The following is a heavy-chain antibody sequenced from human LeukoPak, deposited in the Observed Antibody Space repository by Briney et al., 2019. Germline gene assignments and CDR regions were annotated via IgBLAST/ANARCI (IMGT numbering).Heavy chain of an antibody. D-gene: IGHD3-10*01. J-gene: IGHJ4*02. Sequence: GGSLRLSCAASAFSFSNYAMSWVRQAPGKGLEWVSAISGSGDITNYADSVKGRFTISRDNSKNSLHLQMNSLRAEDTAVYYCARESGSGWTIFDYWGQGTLVTVSS. CDR1: AFSFSNYA. V-gene: IGHV3-23*01. CDR3: ARESGSGWTIFDY. CDR2: ISGSGDIT.